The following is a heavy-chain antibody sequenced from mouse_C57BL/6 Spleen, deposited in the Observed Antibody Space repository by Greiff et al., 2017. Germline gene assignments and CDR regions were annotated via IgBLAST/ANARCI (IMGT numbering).Heavy chain of an antibody. CDR1: GYTFTDYE. CDR2: IDPETGGT. J-gene: IGHJ3*01. Sequence: VQLQQSGAELVRPGASVTLSCKASGYTFTDYEMHWVKQTPVHGLEWIGAIDPETGGTAYNQKFKGKAILTADKSSSTAYMELRSLTSEDSAVYYCTRQGEGLRDRFAYWGQGTLVTVSA. V-gene: IGHV1-15*01. D-gene: IGHD2-2*01. CDR3: TRQGEGLRDRFAY.